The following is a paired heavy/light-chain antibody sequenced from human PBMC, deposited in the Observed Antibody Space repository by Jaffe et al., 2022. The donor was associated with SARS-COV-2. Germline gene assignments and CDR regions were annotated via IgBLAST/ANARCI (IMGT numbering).Heavy chain of an antibody. CDR2: ISGSGTNT. J-gene: IGHJ1*01. Sequence: EVQLVESGGGLVQPGGSLRLSCAASGFTFSSYAMTWVRQAPGKGLEWVSAISGSGTNTYYADSVKGRFTISRDNSKNTLYLQMNSLRAEDTAVYYCAKDGVMHSSSDECLQSWGQGTLVTVSS. D-gene: IGHD6-13*01. V-gene: IGHV3-23*04. CDR3: AKDGVMHSSSDECLQS. CDR1: GFTFSSYA.
Light chain of an antibody. CDR3: QQSYSTPRT. CDR1: QNIISF. Sequence: DIQMTQSPSSLSASVGDRVTITCRASQNIISFLNWYQQKPGKAPKLLIYAASSLQSGVPSRFSGSGSGTDFTLTISSLQPEDFATYYCQQSYSTPRTFGQGTKVEIK. CDR2: AAS. V-gene: IGKV1-39*01. J-gene: IGKJ1*01.